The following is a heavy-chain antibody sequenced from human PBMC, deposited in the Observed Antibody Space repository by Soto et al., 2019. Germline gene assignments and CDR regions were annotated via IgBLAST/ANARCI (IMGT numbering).Heavy chain of an antibody. J-gene: IGHJ4*02. CDR3: AKGGLGDSRPDFDY. CDR1: GFNFSSSP. D-gene: IGHD4-17*01. Sequence: EVQLLESGGGLVQPGGSLRLSCVASGFNFSSSPMTWVRQAPGRGLDWVSSINAGGGATNYADSVKGRFTISRDNSKNTLYLQINSLRSEDTAVYYCAKGGLGDSRPDFDYWGQGTLVTVSS. V-gene: IGHV3-23*01. CDR2: INAGGGAT.